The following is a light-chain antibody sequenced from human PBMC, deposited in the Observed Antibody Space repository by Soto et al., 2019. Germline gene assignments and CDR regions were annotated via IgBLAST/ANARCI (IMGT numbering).Light chain of an antibody. CDR3: QQYYNWPVT. V-gene: IGKV3-15*01. CDR2: GAS. CDR1: RSVSNR. Sequence: EILMTQSPATLSVSPGETVTFSCRASRSVSNRLAWYQHKPGQAPRLLLSGASNGATGIPPKFSGSGSGTEFTLTVDSLQSDDNAVYYCQQYYNWPVTFGGGTKVVIK. J-gene: IGKJ4*01.